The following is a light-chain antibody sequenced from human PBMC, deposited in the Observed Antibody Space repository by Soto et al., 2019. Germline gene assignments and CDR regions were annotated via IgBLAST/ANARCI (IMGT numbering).Light chain of an antibody. V-gene: IGKV3-11*01. J-gene: IGKJ5*01. CDR1: QSVSSN. Sequence: EVVLTQSPVTLSVSLGHSATLSCRASQSVSSNLAWYQQKPGQAPRLLIYDASNRATGIPARFSGSGSGTDFTLTISSLEPEDFAVYYCQQRSNWPPITFGQGTRLEI. CDR3: QQRSNWPPIT. CDR2: DAS.